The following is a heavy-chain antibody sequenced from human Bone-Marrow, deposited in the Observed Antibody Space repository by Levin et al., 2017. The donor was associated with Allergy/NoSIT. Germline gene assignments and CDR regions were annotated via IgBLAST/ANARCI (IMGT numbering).Heavy chain of an antibody. V-gene: IGHV2-70*01. Sequence: SGPTLVKPTQTLTLTCTFSGFSLNTSGMCVSWIRQPPGKALEWLALIDWDDDKYYSTSLKSRLTISKDSSKTQVVLTMTNMDPVDTATYYCARASMYNTRYRAFDIWGQGTVVTVSS. D-gene: IGHD1-14*01. J-gene: IGHJ3*02. CDR1: GFSLNTSGMC. CDR2: IDWDDDK. CDR3: ARASMYNTRYRAFDI.